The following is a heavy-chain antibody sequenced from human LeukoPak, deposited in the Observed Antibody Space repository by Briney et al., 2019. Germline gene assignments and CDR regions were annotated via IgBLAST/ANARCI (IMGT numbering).Heavy chain of an antibody. CDR3: AKVFYESIVVVVAEPDY. J-gene: IGHJ4*02. V-gene: IGHV3-30*18. CDR2: ISYDGSNK. CDR1: EFTFRSYD. Sequence: GGSLRLSCVASEFTFRSYDMHWVRQAPGKGLEWVGVISYDGSNKDYADSVKGRFTISRDNTKNTLFLQMNSLRAEDTAVYYCAKVFYESIVVVVAEPDYWGQGTLVTVSS. D-gene: IGHD2-15*01.